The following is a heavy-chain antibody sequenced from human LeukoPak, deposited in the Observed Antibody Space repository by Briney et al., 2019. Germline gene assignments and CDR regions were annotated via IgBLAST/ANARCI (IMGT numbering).Heavy chain of an antibody. V-gene: IGHV3-21*01. CDR1: GFTFSSYG. CDR2: ISSSSSYI. J-gene: IGHJ6*03. Sequence: PGGSLRLSCAASGFTFSSYGMNWVRQAPGKGLEWVSSISSSSSYIYYADSVRGRFTISRDNAKNSLYLQMNSLRAEDTAVYYCARSPEIYYMDVWGKGTTVTVSS. D-gene: IGHD5-24*01. CDR3: ARSPEIYYMDV.